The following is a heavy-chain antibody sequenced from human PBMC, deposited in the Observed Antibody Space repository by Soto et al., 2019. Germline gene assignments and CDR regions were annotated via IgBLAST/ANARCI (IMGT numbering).Heavy chain of an antibody. CDR3: ARVEYSGYDFRIPDAFDI. D-gene: IGHD5-12*01. CDR1: GFTFSSYS. V-gene: IGHV3-48*01. CDR2: ISSSSSTI. Sequence: HPGGSLRLSCAASGFTFSSYSMNWVRQAPGKGLEWVSYISSSSSTIYYADSVKGRFTISRDNAKNSLYLQMNSLRAEDTAVYYCARVEYSGYDFRIPDAFDIWGQGTMVTVSS. J-gene: IGHJ3*02.